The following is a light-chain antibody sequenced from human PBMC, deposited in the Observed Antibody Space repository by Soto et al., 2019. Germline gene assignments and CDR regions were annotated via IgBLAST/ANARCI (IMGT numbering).Light chain of an antibody. V-gene: IGLV2-8*01. Sequence: QSALTQPPSASGSPGQSVTISCTGTSSDVGGYKYVSWYQQHPGKAPKLMIYEVSKRPPGVPDRFSGSKSGNTASLTVSGLQAEDEADYYCSSYAGSNNWVFGGGTQLTAL. CDR2: EVS. J-gene: IGLJ3*02. CDR3: SSYAGSNNWV. CDR1: SSDVGGYKY.